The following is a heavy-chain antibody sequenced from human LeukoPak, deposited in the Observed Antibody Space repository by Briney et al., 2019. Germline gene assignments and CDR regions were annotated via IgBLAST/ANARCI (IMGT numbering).Heavy chain of an antibody. Sequence: SETLSLTCTVSGGSISSGSYYWSWIRQPAGKGLEWIGRIYTSGSTNYNPSLKSRVTISVDTSKNQFSLKLSSVTAADTAVYYCARDLGDGYNDWGQGTLVTVSS. CDR1: GGSISSGSYY. J-gene: IGHJ4*02. CDR3: ARDLGDGYND. D-gene: IGHD5-24*01. CDR2: IYTSGST. V-gene: IGHV4-61*02.